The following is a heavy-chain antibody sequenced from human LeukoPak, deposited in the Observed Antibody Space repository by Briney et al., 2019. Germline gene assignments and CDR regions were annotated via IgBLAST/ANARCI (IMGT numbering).Heavy chain of an antibody. CDR3: ARVAVRYDSSPYYFDY. J-gene: IGHJ4*02. CDR2: INPNSGGT. V-gene: IGHV1-2*02. Sequence: ASVKVSCKASGYTFTGYYMHWVRQAPGQGLEWMGWINPNSGGTNYAQKFQGRVTMTRDTSISTAYMELSRLRSDDTAVYYCARVAVRYDSSPYYFDYWGQGTLVTVSS. CDR1: GYTFTGYY. D-gene: IGHD3-22*01.